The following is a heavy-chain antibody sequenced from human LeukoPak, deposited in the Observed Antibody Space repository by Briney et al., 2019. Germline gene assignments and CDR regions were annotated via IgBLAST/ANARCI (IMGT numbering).Heavy chain of an antibody. D-gene: IGHD4-17*01. CDR2: IIPIFGTA. V-gene: IGHV1-69*05. CDR3: ARHTETRYGDPVDY. CDR1: GGTFSSYA. Sequence: SVKVSCKASGGTFSSYAISWVRQAPGQGLEWMGGIIPIFGTANYAQKFQGRVTITTDESTSTAYMELSSLKASDTAMYYCARHTETRYGDPVDYWGQGTLVTVSS. J-gene: IGHJ4*02.